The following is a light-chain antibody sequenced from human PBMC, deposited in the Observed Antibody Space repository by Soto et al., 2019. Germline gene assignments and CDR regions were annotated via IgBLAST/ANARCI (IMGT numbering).Light chain of an antibody. CDR1: QSVSSGY. J-gene: IGKJ1*01. V-gene: IGKV3-20*01. CDR3: QQYGSSKT. CDR2: GAS. Sequence: EIVMTQSPATLSVSPGERATLSCRASQSVSSGYLVWYQHKPGQTPRLLIYGASSRATGIPDRFSGSGSGTDFTLTISRLEPEDFAVYYCQQYGSSKTFGQGTKVDIK.